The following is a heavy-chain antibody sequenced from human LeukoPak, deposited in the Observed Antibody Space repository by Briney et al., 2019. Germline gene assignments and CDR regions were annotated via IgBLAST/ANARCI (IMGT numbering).Heavy chain of an antibody. CDR2: IYYSGST. CDR3: ARDVEFYCSGGSCSLGGWFDP. CDR1: GGSISSGGYY. D-gene: IGHD2-15*01. Sequence: PSETLSLTCTVSGGSISSGGYYWSWIRQHPGKGLEWIGYIYYSGSTYYNPSLKSRVTISVDTSKNQFSLKLSSVTAADTAVYYCARDVEFYCSGGSCSLGGWFDPWGQGTLVTVSS. V-gene: IGHV4-61*08. J-gene: IGHJ5*02.